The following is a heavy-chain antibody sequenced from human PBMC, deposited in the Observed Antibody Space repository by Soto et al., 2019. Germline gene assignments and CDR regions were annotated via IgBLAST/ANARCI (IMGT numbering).Heavy chain of an antibody. D-gene: IGHD6-19*01. V-gene: IGHV3-33*01. CDR2: IWYDGSNK. Sequence: GGSLRLSCAASGFTFSSYGMHWVRQAPGKGLEWVAVIWYDGSNKYYADSVKGRFTISRDNSKNTLYLQMNSLRAEDTAVYYCARDTSGWYIHYYYYYMDVWGKGTTVTVSS. CDR1: GFTFSSYG. CDR3: ARDTSGWYIHYYYYYMDV. J-gene: IGHJ6*03.